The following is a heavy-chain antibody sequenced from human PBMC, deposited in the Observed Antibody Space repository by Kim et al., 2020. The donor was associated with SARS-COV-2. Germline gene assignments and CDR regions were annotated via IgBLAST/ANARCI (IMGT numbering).Heavy chain of an antibody. D-gene: IGHD1-26*01. Sequence: SVKVSCKASGGTFSSYAISWVRQAPGQGLEWMGGIIPIFGTANYAQKFQGRVTITADESTSTAYMELSSLRSEDTAVYYCAREVIGGSYADEYYYYYGMDVWGQGTTVTVSS. V-gene: IGHV1-69*13. J-gene: IGHJ6*02. CDR3: AREVIGGSYADEYYYYYGMDV. CDR2: IIPIFGTA. CDR1: GGTFSSYA.